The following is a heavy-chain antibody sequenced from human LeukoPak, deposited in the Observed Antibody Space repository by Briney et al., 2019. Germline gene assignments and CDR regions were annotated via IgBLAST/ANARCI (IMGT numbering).Heavy chain of an antibody. D-gene: IGHD2-2*02. CDR2: IYTSGGT. CDR3: ARMKCSSTSCYKELGAFDI. Sequence: SETLSLTCTVSGGSISSYYWSWIRQPAGKGLEWIGRIYTSGGTNYNPSLKSRVTMSVDTSKNQFSLKLSSVTSADTAVYYCARMKCSSTSCYKELGAFDIWGQGTMVTVSS. J-gene: IGHJ3*02. V-gene: IGHV4-4*07. CDR1: GGSISSYY.